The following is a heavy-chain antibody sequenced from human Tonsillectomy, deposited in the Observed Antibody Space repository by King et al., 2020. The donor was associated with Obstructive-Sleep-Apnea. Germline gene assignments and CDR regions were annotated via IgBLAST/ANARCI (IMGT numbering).Heavy chain of an antibody. CDR2: ISSSSSYI. Sequence: VQLVESGGGLVKPGGSLRLSCAASGFTFSSYSMNWVRQAPGKGLEWVSSISSSSSYIYYADSAKGRFTISRDNAKNSLYLQMNSLRAEDTAVYYCAREGLPAAIHYYYGMDVWGQGTTVTVSS. J-gene: IGHJ6*02. CDR3: AREGLPAAIHYYYGMDV. CDR1: GFTFSSYS. D-gene: IGHD2-2*01. V-gene: IGHV3-21*01.